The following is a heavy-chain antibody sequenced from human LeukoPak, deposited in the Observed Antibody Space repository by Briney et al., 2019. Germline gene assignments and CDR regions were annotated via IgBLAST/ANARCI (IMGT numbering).Heavy chain of an antibody. D-gene: IGHD3-22*01. CDR1: GYTFTSYS. Sequence: ASVRVSCKASGYTFTSYSISWVRQAPGQGHEWMGWISAYNGNTNYAQKLQGRVTMTTDTSTSTAYMELRSLRSDDTAVYYCARENDYYDSSGYYPDAFDIWGQGTMVTVSS. CDR3: ARENDYYDSSGYYPDAFDI. V-gene: IGHV1-18*01. J-gene: IGHJ3*02. CDR2: ISAYNGNT.